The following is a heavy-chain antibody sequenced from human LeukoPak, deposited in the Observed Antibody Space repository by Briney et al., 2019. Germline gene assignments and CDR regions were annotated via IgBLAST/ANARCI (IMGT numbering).Heavy chain of an antibody. CDR3: AKDPPWRYSSSSVYMVGYFDY. CDR1: GFTFSSYS. D-gene: IGHD6-6*01. V-gene: IGHV3-23*01. Sequence: PGGSLRLSCAASGFTFSSYSMNWVRQAPGKGLEWVSAITDSGGDTYYSDSVKGRFIISRDNSKNSLYLHMNSLRAEDTAVYYCAKDPPWRYSSSSVYMVGYFDYWGQGTLVTVSS. J-gene: IGHJ4*02. CDR2: ITDSGGDT.